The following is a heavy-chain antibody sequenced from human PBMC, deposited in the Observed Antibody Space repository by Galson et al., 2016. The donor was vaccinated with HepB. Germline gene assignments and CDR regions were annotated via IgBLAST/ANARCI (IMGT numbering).Heavy chain of an antibody. D-gene: IGHD3-3*01. V-gene: IGHV1-18*01. CDR3: ARQNGITIFGVVIPSFMDV. J-gene: IGHJ6*02. CDR2: ISAYNGNT. Sequence: SVKVSCKASGYTLTSYATHWVRQAPGQRLEWMGWISAYNGNTNYAQKFQGRVTMTTDKSTRTAYMELGSLRSDDTAVYYCARQNGITIFGVVIPSFMDVWGQGTTVTVSS. CDR1: GYTLTSYA.